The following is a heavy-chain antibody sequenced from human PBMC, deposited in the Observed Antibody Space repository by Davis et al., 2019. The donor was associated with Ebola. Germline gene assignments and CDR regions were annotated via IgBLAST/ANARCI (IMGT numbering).Heavy chain of an antibody. V-gene: IGHV3-21*01. CDR1: GFTFSSYS. CDR2: ISSSSSYI. Sequence: GVLRLSCAASGFTFSSYSMNWVRQAPEKGLEWVSSISSSSSYIYYADSVKGRFTISRDNAKNSLYLQMNSLRAEDTAVYYCARDLPIAVADHYYYYGMDVWGQGTTVTVSS. D-gene: IGHD6-19*01. J-gene: IGHJ6*02. CDR3: ARDLPIAVADHYYYYGMDV.